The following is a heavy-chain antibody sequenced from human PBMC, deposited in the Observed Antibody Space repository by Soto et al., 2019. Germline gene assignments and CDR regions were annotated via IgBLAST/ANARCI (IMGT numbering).Heavy chain of an antibody. CDR1: GFTFSSYW. V-gene: IGHV3-74*01. D-gene: IGHD3-3*02. Sequence: EVQLVESGGGLVQPGGSLRLSCAASGFTFSSYWMHWVRQAPGKGLVWVSRINSDGSSTSYADSVKGRFTISRDNAKNTLYLRMNSLGAEDTAVYYCARVRTSTYYYYYGMDVWGQGTTVTVSS. CDR3: ARVRTSTYYYYYGMDV. CDR2: INSDGSST. J-gene: IGHJ6*02.